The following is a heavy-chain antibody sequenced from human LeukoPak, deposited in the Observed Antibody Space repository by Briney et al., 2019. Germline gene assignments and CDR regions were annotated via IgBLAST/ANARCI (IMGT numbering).Heavy chain of an antibody. CDR2: IYYSGST. CDR1: GGSLSSYY. CDR3: ARVQRGYSPRVFDY. V-gene: IGHV4-59*01. Sequence: SETLSLTCTVSGGSLSSYYWSWLRQPPGKGLEWIGYIYYSGSTNYNSSLKSRVTISVDTSKNQFSLKLSSVTAADTAVYYCARVQRGYSPRVFDYWGQGTLVTVSS. D-gene: IGHD5-18*01. J-gene: IGHJ4*02.